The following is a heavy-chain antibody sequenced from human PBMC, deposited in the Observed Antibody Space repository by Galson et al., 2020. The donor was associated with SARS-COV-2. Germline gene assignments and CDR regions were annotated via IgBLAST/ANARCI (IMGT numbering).Heavy chain of an antibody. Sequence: SETLSLTCTVSGASVSSASPYCNWIRQPPGKGLEWIGYFYYSGSTDYNPSLKSRVTISIDTSKNQVSLRLTSVTAADTAVYFCARGLGSLGSQIDYWGQGILVTVSS. CDR3: ARGLGSLGSQIDY. CDR1: GASVSSASPY. V-gene: IGHV4-61*01. J-gene: IGHJ4*02. D-gene: IGHD3-10*01. CDR2: FYYSGST.